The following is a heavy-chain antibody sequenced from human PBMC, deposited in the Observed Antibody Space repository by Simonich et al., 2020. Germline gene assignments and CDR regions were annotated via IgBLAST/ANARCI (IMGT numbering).Heavy chain of an antibody. CDR2: SNPHRGVT. D-gene: IGHD2-15*01. J-gene: IGHJ2*01. CDR3: ARDGGNCSGGSCYWYFDL. V-gene: IGHV1-2*06. CDR1: GYTFTGSY. Sequence: QVQLVQSGAEVKKPGASVKVSCKASGYTFTGSYMHWVRQAPGKGLEWMGRSNPHRGVTNYAKKVQGRVTRTRNTSISTAYMEMSRLRSDDTAVYYCARDGGNCSGGSCYWYFDLWGRGTLVTVSS.